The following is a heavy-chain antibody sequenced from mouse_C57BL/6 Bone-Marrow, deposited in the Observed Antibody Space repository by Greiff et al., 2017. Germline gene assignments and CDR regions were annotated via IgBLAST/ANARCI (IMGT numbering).Heavy chain of an antibody. D-gene: IGHD2-4*01. CDR2: ISSGSSTI. CDR1: GFTFSDYG. Sequence: VQLKESGGGLVKPGGSLKLSCAASGFTFSDYGMHWVRQAPEKGLEWVAYISSGSSTIYYADTVKGRVTISRDNAKNTLFLQMTSLRSEDTAMYYCARPDDYAWFAYWGQGTLVTVSA. CDR3: ARPDDYAWFAY. J-gene: IGHJ3*01. V-gene: IGHV5-17*01.